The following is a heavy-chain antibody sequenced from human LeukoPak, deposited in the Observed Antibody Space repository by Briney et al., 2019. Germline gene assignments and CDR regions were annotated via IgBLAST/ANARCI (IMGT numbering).Heavy chain of an antibody. V-gene: IGHV1-24*01. CDR3: ATVEAITGTTYDY. CDR1: GCTLTELS. D-gene: IGHD1-20*01. J-gene: IGHJ4*02. CDR2: FDPEDGET. Sequence: ASVKVSCKVSGCTLTELSMHWVRQAPGKGLEWMGGFDPEDGETIYAQKFQGRVTMTEDTSTDTAYMELSSLRPEDTAVYYCATVEAITGTTYDYWGQGTLVTVSS.